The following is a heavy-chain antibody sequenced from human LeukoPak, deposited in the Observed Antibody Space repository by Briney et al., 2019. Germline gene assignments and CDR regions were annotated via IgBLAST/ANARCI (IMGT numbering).Heavy chain of an antibody. CDR1: GYSFTSYW. CDR3: ARSPIDYYYYMDA. J-gene: IGHJ6*03. CDR2: IYPGDSDT. Sequence: GESLKISCKGSGYSFTSYWIGWVRQMPGKGLEWMGIIYPGDSDTRYSPSFQGQVTISADESISTAYLQWSSLKASDTAMYYCARSPIDYYYYMDAWGKGTTVTVSS. V-gene: IGHV5-51*01.